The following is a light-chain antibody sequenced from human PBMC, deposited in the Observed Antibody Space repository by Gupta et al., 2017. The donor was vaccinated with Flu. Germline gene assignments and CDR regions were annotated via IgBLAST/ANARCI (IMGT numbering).Light chain of an antibody. CDR2: DFS. CDR1: NSNIGRYT. CDR3: AVWDDSLSGHYV. J-gene: IGLJ1*01. V-gene: IGLV1-44*01. Sequence: QSALTQPPSASGTPGQRVTLSCSGSNSNIGRYTVDWYQQLPGTAPKLLIYDFSERPSGVPDRFSGSKSGTSASLAISGLQSEDEADYYCAVWDDSLSGHYVFGSGTKVTVL.